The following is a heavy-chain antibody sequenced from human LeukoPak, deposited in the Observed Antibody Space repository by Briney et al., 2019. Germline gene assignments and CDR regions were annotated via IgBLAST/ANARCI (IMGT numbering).Heavy chain of an antibody. CDR2: INHSGST. V-gene: IGHV4-34*01. J-gene: IGHJ4*02. Sequence: PSETLSLTCAVYGGSFSGYYWSWIRQSPGKGLEWIGEINHSGSTNYNPSLMRRVTISVDTSKKQFSLKMTSVTAADTAVYYCARAPGWTTVVRPFDYWGQGALVTVSS. D-gene: IGHD4-23*01. CDR1: GGSFSGYY. CDR3: ARAPGWTTVVRPFDY.